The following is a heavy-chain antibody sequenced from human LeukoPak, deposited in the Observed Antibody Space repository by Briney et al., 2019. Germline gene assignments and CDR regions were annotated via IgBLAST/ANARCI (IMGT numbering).Heavy chain of an antibody. V-gene: IGHV4-61*02. CDR1: GGSISSGSYY. CDR2: IYTSGST. D-gene: IGHD3-22*01. Sequence: KTSETLSLTCTVSGGSISSGSYYWSWIRQPAGKGLEWIGRIYTSGSTNYNPSLKSRVTISVDTSKNQFSLKLSSVTAADTAVYYCATTLPSYDSSGYGEGYYYGMDVWGQGTTVTVSS. CDR3: ATTLPSYDSSGYGEGYYYGMDV. J-gene: IGHJ6*02.